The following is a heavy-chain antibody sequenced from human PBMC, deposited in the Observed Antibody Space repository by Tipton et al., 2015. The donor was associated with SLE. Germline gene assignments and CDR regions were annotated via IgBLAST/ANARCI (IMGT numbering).Heavy chain of an antibody. D-gene: IGHD1-14*01. CDR1: GFTFDVYA. V-gene: IGHV3-9*01. J-gene: IGHJ3*02. CDR2: ISWNSGSI. CDR3: ARTNSGGAFDI. Sequence: SLRLSCAASGFTFDVYAMHWVRQAPGKGLEWVSGISWNSGSIGYADSVKGRFTISRDNAKNTLYLQMNSLRAEDTALYYCARTNSGGAFDIWGQGTMVTVSS.